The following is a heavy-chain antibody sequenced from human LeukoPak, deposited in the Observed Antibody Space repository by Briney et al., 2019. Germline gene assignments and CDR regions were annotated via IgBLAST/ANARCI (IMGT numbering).Heavy chain of an antibody. D-gene: IGHD3-10*01. J-gene: IGHJ4*02. CDR2: INHSGST. CDR1: GGSFSGYH. Sequence: SETLSLTCAVYGGSFSGYHWSWIRQPPGKGLEWIGEINHSGSTNYNPSLKSRVTISVDTSKNQFSLKLSSVTAADTAVYYCARDRAMVRGVIKRDYWGQGTLVTVSS. V-gene: IGHV4-34*01. CDR3: ARDRAMVRGVIKRDY.